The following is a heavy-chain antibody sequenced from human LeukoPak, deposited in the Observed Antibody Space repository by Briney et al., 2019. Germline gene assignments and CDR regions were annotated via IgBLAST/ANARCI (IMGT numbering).Heavy chain of an antibody. CDR1: TFTFSSDS. CDR2: ISSSSDYI. CDR3: ARDSGSSWREGLNY. Sequence: GGSLRLSCATSTFTFSSDSMNWVRQAPGKGLVWVSSISSSSDYIYYADSVKGRFTISRDNAKNSLFLQMNSLRVEDSAVYYCARDSGSSWREGLNYWGQGTLVTVSS. J-gene: IGHJ4*02. V-gene: IGHV3-21*01. D-gene: IGHD6-13*01.